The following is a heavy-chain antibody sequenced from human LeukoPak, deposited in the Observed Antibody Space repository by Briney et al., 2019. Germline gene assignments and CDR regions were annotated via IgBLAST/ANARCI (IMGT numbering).Heavy chain of an antibody. CDR2: TIPIFGTA. V-gene: IGHV1-69*05. D-gene: IGHD3-10*01. Sequence: GASVKVSCKASGGTFSSYAISWVRQAPGQGLEWMGGTIPIFGTANYAQKFQGRVTITTDESTSTAYMELSSLRSEDTAVYYCARGVRGRTYYMDVWGKGTTVTVSS. J-gene: IGHJ6*03. CDR3: ARGVRGRTYYMDV. CDR1: GGTFSSYA.